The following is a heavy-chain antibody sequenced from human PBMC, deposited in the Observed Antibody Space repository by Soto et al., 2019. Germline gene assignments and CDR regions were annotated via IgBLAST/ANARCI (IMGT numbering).Heavy chain of an antibody. Sequence: GGSLRLSCAASGFTVSSNYMSWVRQAPGKGLEWVSVIYSGGSTYYADSVKGRFTISRDNSKNTLYLQMNSLRAEDTAVYYCARARVSVAGTNYFDYWGQGTLVTVSS. CDR1: GFTVSSNY. V-gene: IGHV3-66*01. CDR2: IYSGGST. D-gene: IGHD6-19*01. J-gene: IGHJ4*02. CDR3: ARARVSVAGTNYFDY.